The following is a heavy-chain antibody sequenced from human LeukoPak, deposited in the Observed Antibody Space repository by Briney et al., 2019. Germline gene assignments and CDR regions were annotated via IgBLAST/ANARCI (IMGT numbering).Heavy chain of an antibody. D-gene: IGHD3-3*01. CDR1: GFTFSSYA. CDR2: ISGGGGST. CDR3: ANTYSDFWSGYYTVDYYMDV. J-gene: IGHJ6*03. Sequence: GGSLRLSCAASGFTFSSYAMSWVRQAPGKGLEWVSAISGGGGSTYYADSVKGRFTISRDNSNNTLYLQMNSLRAEDTAVYYCANTYSDFWSGYYTVDYYMDVWGKGTAVTVSS. V-gene: IGHV3-23*01.